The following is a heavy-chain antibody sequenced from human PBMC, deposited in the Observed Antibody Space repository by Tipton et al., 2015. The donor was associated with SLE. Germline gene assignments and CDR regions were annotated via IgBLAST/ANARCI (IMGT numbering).Heavy chain of an antibody. CDR1: GGSITNSY. V-gene: IGHV4-4*07. D-gene: IGHD3-3*01. CDR2: IYTGGSP. Sequence: TLSLTCTVSGGSITNSYWTWIRQPAGKGLEWIGRIYTGGSPNYNPSLKSRITISADTSKNQFSLKLSSVTAADTAVYYCARDGVFDFWSGYVPGGIEFWVQGTLVSASS. J-gene: IGHJ4*02. CDR3: ARDGVFDFWSGYVPGGIEF.